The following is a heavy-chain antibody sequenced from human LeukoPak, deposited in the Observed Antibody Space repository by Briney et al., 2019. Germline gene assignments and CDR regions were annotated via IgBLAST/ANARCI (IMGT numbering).Heavy chain of an antibody. V-gene: IGHV3-15*01. CDR2: IKGKTAAGAP. Sequence: GGSLRLSCVASGFAFSDCAMNWVRQAPGKGLEWVGRIKGKTAAGAPDYVASVKGRFTISRDDSKNTLFLQMNSLKTEDTAVYYCLTGDYDFWSGFYSPNHYFDYWGQGTLVTVSS. CDR1: GFAFSDCA. D-gene: IGHD3-3*01. J-gene: IGHJ4*02. CDR3: LTGDYDFWSGFYSPNHYFDY.